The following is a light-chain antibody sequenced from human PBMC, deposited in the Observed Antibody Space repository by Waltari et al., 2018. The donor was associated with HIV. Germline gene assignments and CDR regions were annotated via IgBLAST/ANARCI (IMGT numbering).Light chain of an antibody. J-gene: IGLJ3*02. Sequence: QSVLTQPPSVSAAPGQKVTISCSGSISNIGDNYLSWFQQLPGTAPKLLSYENNIRPSGIPDRFSGSKSGTSATLGITGLQTGDEADYYCGTWDSSLSAWVFGGGTKLTVL. CDR3: GTWDSSLSAWV. V-gene: IGLV1-51*02. CDR1: ISNIGDNY. CDR2: ENN.